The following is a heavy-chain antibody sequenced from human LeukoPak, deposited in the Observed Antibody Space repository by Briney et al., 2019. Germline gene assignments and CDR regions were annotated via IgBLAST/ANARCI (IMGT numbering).Heavy chain of an antibody. D-gene: IGHD5-18*01. CDR3: ARDSTPGYSYGGYNWFDP. Sequence: ASVKVSCKASGYTFTSYGISWVRQAPGQGLEWMGWISAYNGSTNYAQKLQGRVTMTTDTSTSTAYMELRSLRSDDTAVYYCARDSTPGYSYGGYNWFDPWGQGTLVTVSS. CDR2: ISAYNGST. J-gene: IGHJ5*02. CDR1: GYTFTSYG. V-gene: IGHV1-18*01.